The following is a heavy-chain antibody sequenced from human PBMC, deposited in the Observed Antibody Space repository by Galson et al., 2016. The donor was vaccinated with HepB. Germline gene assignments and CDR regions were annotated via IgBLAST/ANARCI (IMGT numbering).Heavy chain of an antibody. V-gene: IGHV5-51*01. CDR3: SRRNPAIISKGVQAHTFHGMDV. CDR2: IWPADSDA. Sequence: QSGAEVKKPGESLRISCKGSEDTFANYWIGWVRQMPGKGLEWMGIIWPADSDARYNPSFQGQVTISADHSINTAYLQWSSLRASDHAIYYCSRRNPAIISKGVQAHTFHGMDVWGQGTTVTVSS. J-gene: IGHJ6*02. CDR1: EDTFANYW. D-gene: IGHD2/OR15-2a*01.